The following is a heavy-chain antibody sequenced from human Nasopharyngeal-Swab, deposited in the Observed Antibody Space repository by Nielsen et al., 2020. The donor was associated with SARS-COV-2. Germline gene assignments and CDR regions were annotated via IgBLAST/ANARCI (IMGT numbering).Heavy chain of an antibody. Sequence: WIRQPPGKGLEWVSSISSSSSYIYYADSVKGRFTISRDNAKNSLYLQMNSLRAEDTAVYYCARDPRHYSSGWHVDYWGQGTLVTVSS. J-gene: IGHJ4*02. CDR3: ARDPRHYSSGWHVDY. D-gene: IGHD6-19*01. CDR2: ISSSSSYI. V-gene: IGHV3-21*01.